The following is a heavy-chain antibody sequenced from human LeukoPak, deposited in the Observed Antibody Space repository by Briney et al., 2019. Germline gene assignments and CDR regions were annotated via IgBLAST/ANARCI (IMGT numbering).Heavy chain of an antibody. J-gene: IGHJ6*03. D-gene: IGHD5-12*01. CDR1: GGSLRSYY. V-gene: IGHV4-59*01. CDR2: IYYSGST. CDR3: ARARGYSGYGGYYYMDV. Sequence: SETLALTCTVSGGSLRSYYWSWIRQPPGKGLEGVGYIYYSGSTNYNPSLKSRVTISVDTSKNQVSLKLSSVTAADTGVYYCARARGYSGYGGYYYMDVWGKGTTVTVSS.